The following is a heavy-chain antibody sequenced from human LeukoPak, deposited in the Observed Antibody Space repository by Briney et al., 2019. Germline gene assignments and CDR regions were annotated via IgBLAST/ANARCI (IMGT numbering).Heavy chain of an antibody. V-gene: IGHV3-30-3*01. CDR2: ISYDGSNK. J-gene: IGHJ5*02. Sequence: GGSLRLSCAASGFTFSSYAMHWVRQAPGKGLEWVAVISYDGSNKYYADSVKGRFTISRDNAKNSLYLQMNSLRAEDTAAYYCARERLYSRWFDPWGQGTLVTVSS. CDR1: GFTFSSYA. D-gene: IGHD2-8*01. CDR3: ARERLYSRWFDP.